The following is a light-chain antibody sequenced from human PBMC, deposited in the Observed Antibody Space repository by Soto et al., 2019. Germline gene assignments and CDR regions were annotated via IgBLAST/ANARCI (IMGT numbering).Light chain of an antibody. V-gene: IGKV1-39*01. CDR1: QTISNH. CDR2: TAS. Sequence: DIQMTQSPTSLSASVGYRVTRTCRASQTISNHLNWYQQKPGKAPKLLIYTASSLQSGVPSRFSGSGSGTDFTLTISSLQPEDFATYYCHQTYSTQWTFGQGTKVDIK. J-gene: IGKJ1*01. CDR3: HQTYSTQWT.